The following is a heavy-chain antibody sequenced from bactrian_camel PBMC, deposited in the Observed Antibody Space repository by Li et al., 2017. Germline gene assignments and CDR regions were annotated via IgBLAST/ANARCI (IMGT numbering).Heavy chain of an antibody. Sequence: VQLVESGGGSVQTGGSPRLSCKPPFFILDDFDMMWYRQAPGNECELVSSISGDGSTYYTDAVKGRFTISHDNAKNSVDLQMNSLKPDDTAVYYCAATGLVLSVAGCRTQGTQVTVS. D-gene: IGHD7*01. J-gene: IGHJ4*01. CDR2: ISGDGST. CDR1: FFILDDFD. V-gene: IGHV3S66*01.